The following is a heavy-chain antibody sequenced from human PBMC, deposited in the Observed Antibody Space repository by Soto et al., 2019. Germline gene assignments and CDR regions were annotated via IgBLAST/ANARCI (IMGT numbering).Heavy chain of an antibody. CDR1: GGSISSNNW. CDR2: IYHSGST. CDR3: ARTSSYSSGYYDY. J-gene: IGHJ4*02. Sequence: PSETLSLTCAVSGGSISSNNWWSLVRQPPGKGLEWIGEIYHSGSTNYNPSLKSRVTISVDKSKNQFSLKLTSVTAADTAVYYCARTSSYSSGYYDYWGQGTLVTVSS. D-gene: IGHD3-22*01. V-gene: IGHV4-4*02.